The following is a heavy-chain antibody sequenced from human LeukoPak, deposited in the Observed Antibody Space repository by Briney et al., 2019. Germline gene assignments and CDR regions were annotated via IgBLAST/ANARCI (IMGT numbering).Heavy chain of an antibody. CDR3: ARGPGHYYDSTGYITGPTPY. CDR1: GGSFSGYY. D-gene: IGHD3-22*01. J-gene: IGHJ4*02. Sequence: SETLSLTCAVYGGSFSGYYWSWIRQPPGKGLEWIGEINHSGSTNYNPSLKSRVTISVDTSKNQFSLKLSSVTAADTAVYYCARGPGHYYDSTGYITGPTPYWGQGTLVTVFS. V-gene: IGHV4-34*01. CDR2: INHSGST.